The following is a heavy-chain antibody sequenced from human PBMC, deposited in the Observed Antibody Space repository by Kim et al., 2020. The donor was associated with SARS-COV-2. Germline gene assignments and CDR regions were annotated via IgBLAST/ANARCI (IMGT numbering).Heavy chain of an antibody. CDR3: ARDVGAALFVY. D-gene: IGHD2-15*01. V-gene: IGHV3-7*01. J-gene: IGHJ4*02. CDR2: IKHDGSKK. Sequence: GGSLRLSCAASGFTFSSYWMHWVRQAPGKGLEWVANIKHDGSKKNYADSVKGRFTISRDNAKNSLYLQMNSLRAEDTAVYYCARDVGAALFVYWGQGTLVTVSS. CDR1: GFTFSSYW.